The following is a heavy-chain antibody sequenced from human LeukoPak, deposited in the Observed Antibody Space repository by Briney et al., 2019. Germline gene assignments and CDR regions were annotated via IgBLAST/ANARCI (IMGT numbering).Heavy chain of an antibody. CDR2: IDYSGST. CDR1: GDSSYNSLYS. D-gene: IGHD3-22*01. CDR3: AREHIIYYYDNNAFDI. Sequence: SETLSLTCTVSGDSSYNSLYSWGWIRQPPGKGLEWIGSIDYSGSTHYNPSLKSRATISIDTSKNQFSLKLSSETAADTAVYYCAREHIIYYYDNNAFDIWGQGTMVTVSS. V-gene: IGHV4-39*07. J-gene: IGHJ3*02.